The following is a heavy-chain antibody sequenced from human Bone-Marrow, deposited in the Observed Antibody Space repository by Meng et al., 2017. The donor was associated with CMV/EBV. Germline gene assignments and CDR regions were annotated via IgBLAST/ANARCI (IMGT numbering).Heavy chain of an antibody. CDR3: AREYQLQQGGYDAFDI. Sequence: SVKVSCKASGYTFTGYYMHWVRQAPGQGLEWMGWINPNSGGTNYAQKFQGRVTMTRDTSISTAYMELSRLRSDDTAVYYCAREYQLQQGGYDAFDIWGQGTMVTVSS. CDR1: GYTFTGYY. D-gene: IGHD2-2*01. J-gene: IGHJ3*02. V-gene: IGHV1-2*02. CDR2: INPNSGGT.